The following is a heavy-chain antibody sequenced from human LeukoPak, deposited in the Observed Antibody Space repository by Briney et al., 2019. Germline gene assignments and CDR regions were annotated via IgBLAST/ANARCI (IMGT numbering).Heavy chain of an antibody. CDR2: INPNSGGT. CDR3: ARSPDILTGENFDY. V-gene: IGHV1-2*02. Sequence: ASVKVSCKASGYTFTGYYIHWVRQAPGQGLEWMGWINPNSGGTNYAQKFQGRVTMTRDTSMSTAYMELSGLRSDDTAVFYCARSPDILTGENFDYWGQGTLVTVSS. J-gene: IGHJ4*02. CDR1: GYTFTGYY. D-gene: IGHD3-9*01.